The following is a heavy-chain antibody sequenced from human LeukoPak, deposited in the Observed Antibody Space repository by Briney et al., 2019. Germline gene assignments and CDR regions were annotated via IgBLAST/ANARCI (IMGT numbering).Heavy chain of an antibody. CDR2: ISSSSSYI. CDR3: ARESDGYNRKYFDY. CDR1: GFTFSSYS. Sequence: GGSLRLSCAASGFTFSSYSMNWVRQAPGKGLEWVSSISSSSSYIYYADSVKGRFTISRDNAKNSLYLQMNSLRAEDTAVYYCARESDGYNRKYFDYWGQGTLVTVSS. J-gene: IGHJ4*02. D-gene: IGHD5-24*01. V-gene: IGHV3-21*01.